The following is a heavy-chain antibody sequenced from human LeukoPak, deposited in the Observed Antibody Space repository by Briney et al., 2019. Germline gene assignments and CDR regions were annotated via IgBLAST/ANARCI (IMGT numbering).Heavy chain of an antibody. V-gene: IGHV1-69*13. CDR2: IIPIFGTA. CDR1: GGTISSYA. J-gene: IGHJ4*02. CDR3: ARDRGGPGPFDY. D-gene: IGHD3-10*01. Sequence: SVKVSCKASGGTISSYAFSWVRQAPGQGLEWMGGIIPIFGTANYAQKFQGRVTITADESTSTAYMELSSLRSDDTAVYYCARDRGGPGPFDYWGQGTLVTVSS.